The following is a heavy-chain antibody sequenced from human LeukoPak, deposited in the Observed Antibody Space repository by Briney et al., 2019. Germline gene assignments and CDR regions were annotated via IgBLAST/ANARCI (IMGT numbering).Heavy chain of an antibody. CDR3: ARDPPPVVPAAPSGWFDP. J-gene: IGHJ5*02. D-gene: IGHD2-2*01. CDR2: VSAYNGNT. CDR1: GYTFTSYG. V-gene: IGHV1-18*01. Sequence: GASVKVSCKASGYTFTSYGISWVRQAPGQGLEWMGWVSAYNGNTNYAQKLQGRVTMTTDTSTSTAYMELRSLRSDDTAVYYCARDPPPVVPAAPSGWFDPWGQGTLVTVSS.